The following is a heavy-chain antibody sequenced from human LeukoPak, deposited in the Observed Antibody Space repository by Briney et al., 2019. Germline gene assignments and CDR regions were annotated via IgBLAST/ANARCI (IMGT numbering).Heavy chain of an antibody. J-gene: IGHJ4*02. V-gene: IGHV4-34*01. D-gene: IGHD6-19*01. CDR1: GWSFSGYY. Sequence: SETLSLTCAVYGWSFSGYYWSWIRQPPGKGLEWIGEINHSGSTNYNPSLKSRVTISVDTSKNQFSQKLSSVTAADTAVYYCAGIAVAGTIYFDYWGQGTLVTVSS. CDR3: AGIAVAGTIYFDY. CDR2: INHSGST.